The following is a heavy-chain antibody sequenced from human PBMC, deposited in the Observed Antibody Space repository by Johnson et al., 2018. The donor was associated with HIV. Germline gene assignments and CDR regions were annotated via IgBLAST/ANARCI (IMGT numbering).Heavy chain of an antibody. CDR2: ISNSAITL. CDR3: ARRGLANAIDI. CDR1: GFTFSDYY. V-gene: IGHV3-11*04. D-gene: IGHD3-3*02. J-gene: IGHJ3*02. Sequence: QVQLVESGGGLVKPGGSLKLSCATSGFTFSDYYMSWIRQAPGKGLEWLSYISNSAITLYYADSVKGRFSISRDNAKSSVYLQMNSLRAEDTAVYYCARRGLANAIDICGQGTMVTAS.